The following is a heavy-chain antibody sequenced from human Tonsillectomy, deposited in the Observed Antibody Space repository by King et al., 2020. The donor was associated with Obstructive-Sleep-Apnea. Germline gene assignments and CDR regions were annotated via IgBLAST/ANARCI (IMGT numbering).Heavy chain of an antibody. D-gene: IGHD2-21*02. V-gene: IGHV4-39*07. CDR2: IYYSGSP. J-gene: IGHJ4*02. CDR1: VGSISSSRYY. Sequence: QLQESGQGLVNPSETLSLTCTVSVGSISSSRYYWGWFRQPPGKGLGWFGSIYYSGSPSYNPSLKILVTISVDTSRNHFSLKLSSVTAADTAVYYCARVLVTYFDYWGQGTLVTVSS. CDR3: ARVLVTYFDY.